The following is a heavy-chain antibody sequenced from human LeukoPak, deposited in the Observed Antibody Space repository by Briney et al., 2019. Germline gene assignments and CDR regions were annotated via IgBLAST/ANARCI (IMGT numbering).Heavy chain of an antibody. CDR1: GGSVSGYY. D-gene: IGHD3-10*01. J-gene: IGHJ4*02. Sequence: SETLSLTCAVYGGSVSGYYWSWIRQPPGKGLEWIGEINHSGSTNYNPSLKSRVTISVDTSKNQFSLKLSSVTAADTAVYYCARTLLSYDYWGQGTLVTVSS. CDR2: INHSGST. CDR3: ARTLLSYDY. V-gene: IGHV4-34*01.